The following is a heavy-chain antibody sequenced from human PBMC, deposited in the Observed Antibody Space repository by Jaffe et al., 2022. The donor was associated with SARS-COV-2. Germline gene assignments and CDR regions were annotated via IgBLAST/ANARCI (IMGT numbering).Heavy chain of an antibody. V-gene: IGHV3-15*01. Sequence: EVQLMESGGGLVKPGGSLRLSCTASGFNFNNAWMSWVRQAPAKGLEWVGRIKSKTDGGTTDYAAPVKGRFIISRDDSKNTLYLQMNSLKTEDTAVYYCTAEYYGDYHYWGQGTLVTVSS. CDR1: GFNFNNAW. CDR3: TAEYYGDYHY. CDR2: IKSKTDGGTT. D-gene: IGHD4-17*01. J-gene: IGHJ4*02.